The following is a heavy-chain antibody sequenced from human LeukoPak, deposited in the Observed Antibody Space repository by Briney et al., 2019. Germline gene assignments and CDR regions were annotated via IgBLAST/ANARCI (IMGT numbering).Heavy chain of an antibody. CDR3: ARVGGAGYYYYYMDV. Sequence: SVKVSCKASGGTFSSYAISWVRQAPGQGLEWMGGIIPIFGTANYAQKFQGRVTITADESTSTAYMELSSLRSEDTAVYYCARVGGAGYYYYYMDVWGKGTTVTVSS. V-gene: IGHV1-69*13. CDR2: IIPIFGTA. J-gene: IGHJ6*03. D-gene: IGHD3-16*01. CDR1: GGTFSSYA.